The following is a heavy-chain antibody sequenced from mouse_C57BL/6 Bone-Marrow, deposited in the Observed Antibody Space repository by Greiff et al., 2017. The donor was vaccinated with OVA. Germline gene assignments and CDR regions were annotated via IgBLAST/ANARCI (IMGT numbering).Heavy chain of an antibody. CDR3: AGDGNYAMDY. Sequence: EVHLVESGPGLVKPSQSLSLTCSVTGYSITSGYYWNWIRQFPGNKLEWMGYISYDGSNNYNPSLKNRISITRDTSKNQFFLKLNSVTTEDTATYYCAGDGNYAMDYWGQGTSVTVSS. V-gene: IGHV3-6*01. D-gene: IGHD1-1*02. CDR1: GYSITSGYY. J-gene: IGHJ4*01. CDR2: ISYDGSN.